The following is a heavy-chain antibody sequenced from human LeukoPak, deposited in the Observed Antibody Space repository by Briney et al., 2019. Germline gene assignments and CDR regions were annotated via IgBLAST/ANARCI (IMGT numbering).Heavy chain of an antibody. CDR3: ARAYSGSYFFDY. CDR2: ISGSGDDT. Sequence: GGSLRLSCAASGFTFSSSAMSWVRQAPGKGLEWVSSISGSGDDTYYADSVKGRFTISRDNAKNSLYLQMNSLRAEDTAVYYCARAYSGSYFFDYWGQGTLVTVSS. CDR1: GFTFSSSA. V-gene: IGHV3-23*01. J-gene: IGHJ4*02. D-gene: IGHD1-26*01.